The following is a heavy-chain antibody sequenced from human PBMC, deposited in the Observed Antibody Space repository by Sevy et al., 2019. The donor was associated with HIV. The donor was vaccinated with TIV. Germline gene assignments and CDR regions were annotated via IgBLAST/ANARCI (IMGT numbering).Heavy chain of an antibody. CDR1: GGSVSSGSYY. D-gene: IGHD6-19*01. CDR3: ARDHGHGGWLVDY. V-gene: IGHV4-61*01. J-gene: IGHJ4*02. CDR2: IYKSGRT. Sequence: SETLSLTCTVSGGSVSSGSYYLTWIRQPPGKGLEWIGYIYKSGRTNYNPSLKSRVTISVDTSKNQFSLNLSSVTAAETAVYYCARDHGHGGWLVDYWGQGTLVTVSS.